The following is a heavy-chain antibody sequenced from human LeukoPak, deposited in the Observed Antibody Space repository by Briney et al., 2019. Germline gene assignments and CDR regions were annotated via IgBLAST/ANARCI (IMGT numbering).Heavy chain of an antibody. CDR3: AREDHGGNSLDAFDI. D-gene: IGHD4-23*01. CDR2: IYTSGST. V-gene: IGHV4-4*07. CDR1: GGSISSYY. Sequence: SETLSLTCTVSGGSISSYYWSWIRQPAGKGLEWIGRIYTSGSTNYNPSLKSRVTMSVDTSKNQFSLKLSSVTAADTAVYYCAREDHGGNSLDAFDIWGQGTMVTVSS. J-gene: IGHJ3*02.